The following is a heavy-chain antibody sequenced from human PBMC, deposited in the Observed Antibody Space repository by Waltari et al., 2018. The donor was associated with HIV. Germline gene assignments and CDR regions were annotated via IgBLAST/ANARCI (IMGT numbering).Heavy chain of an antibody. CDR3: ARDSVPSFDYGDYYYYGMDV. CDR1: GGSFSGYY. D-gene: IGHD4-17*01. Sequence: QVQLQQWGAGLLRPSATLSLTCAVYGGSFSGYYWSWIRQAPGKGLGWMGEINHSGSSNCNPSLKSRVTISVDTSKNQFSLRVRSVTAADTAVYYCARDSVPSFDYGDYYYYGMDVWSRGTTVTVSS. J-gene: IGHJ6*01. CDR2: INHSGSS. V-gene: IGHV4-34*01.